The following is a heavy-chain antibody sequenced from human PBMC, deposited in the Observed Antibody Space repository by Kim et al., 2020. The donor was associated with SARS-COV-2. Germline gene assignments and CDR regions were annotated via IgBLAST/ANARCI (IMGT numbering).Heavy chain of an antibody. J-gene: IGHJ4*02. D-gene: IGHD3-9*01. V-gene: IGHV1-46*01. Sequence: ASVKVSCKASGYTFTSYYMHWVRQAPGQGLEWMGIINPSGGSTSYAQKFQGRVTMTRDTSTSTVYMELSSLRSEDTAVYYCAREHALADSWGILTGTPGDYWGQGTLVTVSS. CDR2: INPSGGST. CDR3: AREHALADSWGILTGTPGDY. CDR1: GYTFTSYY.